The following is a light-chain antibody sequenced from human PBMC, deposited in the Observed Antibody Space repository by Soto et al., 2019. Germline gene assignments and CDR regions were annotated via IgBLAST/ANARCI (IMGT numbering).Light chain of an antibody. CDR2: VGTGGIVG. V-gene: IGLV9-49*01. Sequence: QLVLTQPPSASASLGASVTLTCTLSSGYSNYKVDWYQQRPGKGPRFVMRVGTGGIVGSKGDGIPDRFSVLGSGLNRYLTIKNIQEEDESDYHCGADHGSGSNFVYLFGRGTKLTVL. CDR1: SGYSNYK. CDR3: GADHGSGSNFVYL. J-gene: IGLJ2*01.